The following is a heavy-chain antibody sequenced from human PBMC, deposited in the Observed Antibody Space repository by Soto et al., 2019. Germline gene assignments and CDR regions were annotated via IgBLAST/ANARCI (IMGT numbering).Heavy chain of an antibody. D-gene: IGHD7-27*01. CDR1: GGTFSSYT. J-gene: IGHJ5*02. CDR3: ASGANWGRGNWFDP. Sequence: QVQLVQSGAEVKKPGSSVKVSCKASGGTFSSYTISWVRQAPGQGLEWMGRIIPILGIANYAQKFQGRVTITADKSTSTAYMELSSLRSEDTAVYYFASGANWGRGNWFDPWGQGTLVTVSS. V-gene: IGHV1-69*02. CDR2: IIPILGIA.